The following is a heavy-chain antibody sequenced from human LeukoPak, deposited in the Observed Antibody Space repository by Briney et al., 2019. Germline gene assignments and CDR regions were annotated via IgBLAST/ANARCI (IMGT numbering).Heavy chain of an antibody. CDR1: GGSISSSSYY. V-gene: IGHV4-39*01. CDR3: ASEDTAMVTYYFDY. J-gene: IGHJ4*02. CDR2: IYYSGST. Sequence: PSETLSLTCTVSGGSISSSSYYWRWIRQPPGKGLEWIGSIYYSGSTYYNPSLKSRVTISVDTSKNQFSLKLSSVTAADTAVYYCASEDTAMVTYYFDYWGQGTLVTVSS. D-gene: IGHD5-18*01.